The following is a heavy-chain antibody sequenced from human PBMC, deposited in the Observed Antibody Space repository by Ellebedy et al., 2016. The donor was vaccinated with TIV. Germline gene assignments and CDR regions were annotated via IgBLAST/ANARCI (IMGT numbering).Heavy chain of an antibody. CDR3: ARDRGYGDYDFDY. Sequence: ASVKVSCXASGYTFTSYAMHWVRQAPGQRLEWMGWINAGNGNTKYSQKFQGRVTITRDTSASTVYMELSSLRSEDTAVYYCARDRGYGDYDFDYWGQGTLVTVSS. J-gene: IGHJ4*02. CDR2: INAGNGNT. V-gene: IGHV1-3*01. CDR1: GYTFTSYA. D-gene: IGHD4-17*01.